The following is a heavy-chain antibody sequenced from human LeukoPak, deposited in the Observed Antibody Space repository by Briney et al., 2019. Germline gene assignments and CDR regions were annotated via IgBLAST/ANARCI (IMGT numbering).Heavy chain of an antibody. CDR3: AKEPFGATSLFDY. J-gene: IGHJ4*02. CDR1: GFTFSSYA. V-gene: IGHV3-23*01. CDR2: ISDIGTST. D-gene: IGHD1-26*01. Sequence: PGGSLRLSCAASGFTFSSYAMSWVRQAPGKGLEWVSTISDIGTSTYYADSVKGRFTISRDNSKNTLYLQMNSLRADDTAVYHCAKEPFGATSLFDYWGQGTLVTVSS.